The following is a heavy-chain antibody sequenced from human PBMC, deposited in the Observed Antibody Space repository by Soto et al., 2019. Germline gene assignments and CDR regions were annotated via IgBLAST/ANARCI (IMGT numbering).Heavy chain of an antibody. Sequence: EVQLVESGGGLVQPGGSLRLSCAASGFTFTSCSMNWVRQAPGKGLEWVSYISSSSSTIYYADSVKGRFTISRDNAKNSLYLQMNSLRAEDTAVYYCAGEADYLNWFDPWGQGTLVTVSS. CDR2: ISSSSSTI. CDR1: GFTFTSCS. V-gene: IGHV3-48*01. CDR3: AGEADYLNWFDP. D-gene: IGHD4-17*01. J-gene: IGHJ5*02.